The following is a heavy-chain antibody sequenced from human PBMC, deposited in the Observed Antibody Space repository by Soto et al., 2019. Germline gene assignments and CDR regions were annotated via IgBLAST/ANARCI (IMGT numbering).Heavy chain of an antibody. D-gene: IGHD6-13*01. V-gene: IGHV4-59*08. CDR1: GGPISIYY. CDR2: IYYSGST. CDR3: ARRGSSSWYLWLDA. Sequence: PSETLSLTCTVSGGPISIYYWSWFRQPPGKGLEWIGYIYYSGSTNYNPSLKSRVTISVDTPKNQFFLKVSSVAAADTAVYYCARRGSSSWYLWLDAWGQGTLVTVSS. J-gene: IGHJ5*02.